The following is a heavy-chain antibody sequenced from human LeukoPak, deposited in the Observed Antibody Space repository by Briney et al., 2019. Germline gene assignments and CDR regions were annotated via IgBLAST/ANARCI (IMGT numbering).Heavy chain of an antibody. J-gene: IGHJ6*02. CDR1: GFTFNTCA. CDR2: IYYSGST. CDR3: ARDDSYYGMDV. Sequence: GSLRLSCAASGFTFNTCAMSWVRQPPGKGLEWIGYIYYSGSTNYNPSLKSRVTISVDTSKNQFSLKLSSVTAADTAVYYCARDDSYYGMDVWGQGTTVTVSS. V-gene: IGHV4-59*01.